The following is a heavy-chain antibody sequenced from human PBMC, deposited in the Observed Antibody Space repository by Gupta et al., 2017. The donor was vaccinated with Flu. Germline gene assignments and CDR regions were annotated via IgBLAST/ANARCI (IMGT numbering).Heavy chain of an antibody. Sequence: ASAFSFRSYSMNWVRQAPGKGLEWVSSISSSSGYIHYADSVKGRFTISRDNAKNSLYLQMNSLRAEDTAVYYCARDFCRSTSCFDYWGQGTRVTVSS. CDR1: AFSFRSYS. J-gene: IGHJ4*02. CDR3: ARDFCRSTSCFDY. CDR2: ISSSSGYI. D-gene: IGHD2-2*01. V-gene: IGHV3-21*01.